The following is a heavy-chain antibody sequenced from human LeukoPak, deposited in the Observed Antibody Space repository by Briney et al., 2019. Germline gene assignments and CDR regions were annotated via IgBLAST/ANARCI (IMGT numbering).Heavy chain of an antibody. CDR2: MNPNTGDT. CDR1: GYSFTSYD. CDR3: TRGGEILTHYKHIDY. D-gene: IGHD3-9*01. V-gene: IGHV1-8*01. Sequence: ASVKVSCKASGYSFTSYDINWVRQAAGQGLEWMGYMNPNTGDTGVTQKFQGRVTMTRDPSINTAYMELASLRSEDTAVYFCTRGGEILTHYKHIDYWGQGTLVTVSS. J-gene: IGHJ4*02.